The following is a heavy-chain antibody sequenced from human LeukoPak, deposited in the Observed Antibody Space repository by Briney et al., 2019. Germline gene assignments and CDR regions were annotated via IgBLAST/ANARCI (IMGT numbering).Heavy chain of an antibody. CDR3: ATMFGDYVGRSFDY. V-gene: IGHV1-2*02. D-gene: IGHD3-10*02. CDR2: INPNSGGT. Sequence: ASVKVSCKASGYTFTGYYMHWVRQAPGQGLEWMGWINPNSGGTNYAQKFQGRVTMTRDTSISTAYMEPSRLRSDDTAVYYCATMFGDYVGRSFDYWGQGTLVTVSS. J-gene: IGHJ4*02. CDR1: GYTFTGYY.